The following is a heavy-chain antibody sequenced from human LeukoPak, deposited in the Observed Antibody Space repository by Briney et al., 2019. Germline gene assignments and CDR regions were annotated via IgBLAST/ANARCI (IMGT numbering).Heavy chain of an antibody. CDR3: ARVGSGSSYYFDS. V-gene: IGHV4-59*01. CDR2: VSYRGST. CDR1: GDSMTNNY. Sequence: SETLSLTCTVSGDSMTNNYWSWIRQSPGKGLEWVGYVSYRGSTDYNASLKGRVTVSLDTSKSQFSLKMNSVSAADTAVYYCARVGSGSSYYFDSWGQGSLVTVSS. J-gene: IGHJ4*02. D-gene: IGHD3-10*01.